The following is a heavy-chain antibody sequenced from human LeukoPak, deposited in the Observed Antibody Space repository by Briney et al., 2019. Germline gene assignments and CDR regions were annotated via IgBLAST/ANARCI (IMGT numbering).Heavy chain of an antibody. D-gene: IGHD3-22*01. CDR2: IKSKTDGGTT. CDR3: TTQSSGYGPLDY. Sequence: PGGSLRLSCAASGLTFNNAWMNWVRQAPGKGLEWVGRIKSKTDGGTTDYAAPVKGRFTISRDDSKNTLYLQMDSLKTEDTAVYYCTTQSSGYGPLDYWGQGTLVTVSS. J-gene: IGHJ4*02. CDR1: GLTFNNAW. V-gene: IGHV3-15*01.